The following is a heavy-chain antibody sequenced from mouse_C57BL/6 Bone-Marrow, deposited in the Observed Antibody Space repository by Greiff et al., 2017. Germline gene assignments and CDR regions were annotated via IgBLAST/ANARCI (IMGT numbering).Heavy chain of an antibody. CDR2: INPYNGDT. CDR1: GYSFTGYF. D-gene: IGHD2-5*01. V-gene: IGHV1-20*01. J-gene: IGHJ2*01. Sequence: VQLQQSGPELVKPGDSVKISCKASGYSFTGYFMNWVMQSPGKSLEWIGGINPYNGDTFYNQKFKGKATLTVDKSSSTAHMELRSLTSEDAAVYFCAWSGYSNYRYFDYWGQGTTLTVSS. CDR3: AWSGYSNYRYFDY.